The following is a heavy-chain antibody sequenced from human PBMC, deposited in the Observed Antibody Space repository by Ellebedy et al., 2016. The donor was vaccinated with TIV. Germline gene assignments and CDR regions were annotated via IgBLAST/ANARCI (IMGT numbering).Heavy chain of an antibody. CDR1: GFTFSSYW. V-gene: IGHV3-74*01. Sequence: GESLKISXAASGFTFSSYWMHWVRQAPEKGLVWVSRINSDGSSTNYADSVKGRFTISRDNAKNTLYLQMNSLRAEDTAVYYCASKCGGECVWGQGTLVTVSS. CDR2: INSDGSST. D-gene: IGHD2-21*01. J-gene: IGHJ1*01. CDR3: ASKCGGECV.